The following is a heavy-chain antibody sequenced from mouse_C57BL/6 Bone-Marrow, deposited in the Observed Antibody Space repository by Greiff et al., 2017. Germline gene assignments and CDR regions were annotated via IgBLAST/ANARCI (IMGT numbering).Heavy chain of an antibody. J-gene: IGHJ1*03. CDR1: GFSLTSYG. V-gene: IGHV2-6-1*01. Sequence: VKLVESGPGLVAPSQSLSITCTVSGFSLTSYGVHWVRQPPGKGLGWLVVIWSDGSTTYNSALKSRLSFIKDNAKSKVFLKMKSLQTNDTAMYYCARHSGGYYSCYFDVWGTGTTVTVSS. CDR3: ARHSGGYYSCYFDV. CDR2: IWSDGST. D-gene: IGHD2-3*01.